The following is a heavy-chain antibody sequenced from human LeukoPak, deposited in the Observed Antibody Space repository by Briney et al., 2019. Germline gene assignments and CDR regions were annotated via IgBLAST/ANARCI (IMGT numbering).Heavy chain of an antibody. V-gene: IGHV5-51*01. D-gene: IGHD3-22*01. CDR2: IYPGDSDT. Sequence: GESLKISCKGSGYSFTSYWIGWVRQMPGKGLEWMGIIYPGDSDTRYSPSFQGQVTISADKSISTAYLQWSSLKASDTAMYYCARPYYDSSAGMIDAFDIWGQGTMVTVSS. J-gene: IGHJ3*02. CDR3: ARPYYDSSAGMIDAFDI. CDR1: GYSFTSYW.